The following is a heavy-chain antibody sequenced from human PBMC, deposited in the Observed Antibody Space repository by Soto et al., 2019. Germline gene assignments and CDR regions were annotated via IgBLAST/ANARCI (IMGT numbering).Heavy chain of an antibody. CDR1: GFTFTSSA. Sequence: ASVKVSCKASGFTFTSSAVQWVRQARGQRLEWIGWIVVGSGNTNYAQKFQERVTITRDMSTSTAYMELSSLRSEDTAVYYCAAVGMSQGYFDYWGQGTLVTVSS. CDR2: IVVGSGNT. V-gene: IGHV1-58*01. CDR3: AAVGMSQGYFDY. J-gene: IGHJ4*02.